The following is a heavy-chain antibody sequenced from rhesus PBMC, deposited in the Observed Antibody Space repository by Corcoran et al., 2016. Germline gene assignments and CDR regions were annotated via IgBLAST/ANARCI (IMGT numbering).Heavy chain of an antibody. CDR3: AREPYSSWSYRFDV. J-gene: IGHJ5-1*01. D-gene: IGHD6-13*01. Sequence: QLQLQESGPGLVTPSETLSLTCAVSGGSISSNSWSWLRQPPGKGLEWIGRISGSGGSTDCNPSLKSRGAISTDTAKNQFSLKLSSVTAADTAVYYCAREPYSSWSYRFDVWGPGVLVIVSS. CDR1: GGSISSNS. CDR2: ISGSGGST. V-gene: IGHV4-173*01.